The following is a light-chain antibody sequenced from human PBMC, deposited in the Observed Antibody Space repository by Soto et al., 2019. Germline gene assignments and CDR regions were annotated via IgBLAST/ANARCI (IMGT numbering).Light chain of an antibody. Sequence: DFQMNQSPSTLSASVADRFTLTCRASQSISSCLGWYKQKQGKAPKXXIYKASTLKSGVPSRVRGSGSGTEFTLTISSLKPDDFETYYCQHYNSYSEAFGQGTKVDIK. CDR2: KAS. V-gene: IGKV1-5*03. CDR3: QHYNSYSEA. CDR1: QSISSC. J-gene: IGKJ1*01.